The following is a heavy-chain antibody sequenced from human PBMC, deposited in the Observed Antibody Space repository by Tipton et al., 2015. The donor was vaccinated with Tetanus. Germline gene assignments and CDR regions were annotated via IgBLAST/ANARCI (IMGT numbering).Heavy chain of an antibody. Sequence: TLSLTCTVSGGSVSSGSYYWSWIRQPPGKGLEWIGYIYYSGSTNYNPSLKSRVTISVDTSKDQFSLKLSSVTAADTAVYYCTRQNYDSSGYYYGYGMDVWGQGTTVTVSS. CDR3: TRQNYDSSGYYYGYGMDV. CDR1: GGSVSSGSYY. V-gene: IGHV4-61*01. CDR2: IYYSGST. D-gene: IGHD3-22*01. J-gene: IGHJ6*02.